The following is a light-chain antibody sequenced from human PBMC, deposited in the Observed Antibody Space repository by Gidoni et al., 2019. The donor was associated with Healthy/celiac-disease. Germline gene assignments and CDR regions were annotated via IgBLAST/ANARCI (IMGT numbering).Light chain of an antibody. J-gene: IGKJ3*01. CDR2: DAS. Sequence: IVLTQSPATLSLSPGERATLSCRASQSVSSYLAWYQQKPGQAPRLLIYDASNRATGIPARFSGSGSGTEFTLTISSLEPEDFAVYYCQQRSNWSFTFGHGTKVDIK. CDR3: QQRSNWSFT. V-gene: IGKV3-11*01. CDR1: QSVSSY.